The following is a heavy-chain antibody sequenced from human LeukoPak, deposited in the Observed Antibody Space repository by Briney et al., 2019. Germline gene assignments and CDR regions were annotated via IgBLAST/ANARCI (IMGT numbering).Heavy chain of an antibody. CDR3: ARTKYQLLFNWFDP. Sequence: SETLSLTCAVYGGSFSGYYWSWILQPPGKGLEWIGEINHSGSTNYNPSLKSRVTISVDTSKNQFSLKLSSVTAADTAVYYCARTKYQLLFNWFDPWGQGTLLTVSS. J-gene: IGHJ5*02. V-gene: IGHV4-34*01. CDR1: GGSFSGYY. D-gene: IGHD2-2*01. CDR2: INHSGST.